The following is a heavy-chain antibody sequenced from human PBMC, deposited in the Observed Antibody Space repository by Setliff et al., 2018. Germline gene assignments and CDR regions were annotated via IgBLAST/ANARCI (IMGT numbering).Heavy chain of an antibody. D-gene: IGHD2-2*02. CDR3: ARDREYCSRTSCYIDY. J-gene: IGHJ4*02. V-gene: IGHV1-3*01. Sequence: ASVKVSCKASGYSFSTYAMHWVRQAPGQRLEWMGWINGGNGNTKYSQKFQGRITITRDTSVSTAYMEMSSLRSEDTAVYYCARDREYCSRTSCYIDYWGQGALVTVSS. CDR2: INGGNGNT. CDR1: GYSFSTYA.